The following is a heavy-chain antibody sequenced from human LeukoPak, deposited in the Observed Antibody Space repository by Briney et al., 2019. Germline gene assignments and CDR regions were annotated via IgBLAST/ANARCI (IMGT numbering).Heavy chain of an antibody. CDR2: IKSKTDGGTT. V-gene: IGHV3-15*01. CDR1: GLTFSNAW. CDR3: TTDHPLYYDILTGREAAAFDI. Sequence: GGSLRLSCPASGLTFSNAWMSWVRQPPGKDRDWVGRIKSKTDGGTTDYAATVKGRFTISRDDSKNALYLQMNSLKTEDTAVYYCTTDHPLYYDILTGREAAAFDIWGQGTMVTVSS. J-gene: IGHJ3*02. D-gene: IGHD3-9*01.